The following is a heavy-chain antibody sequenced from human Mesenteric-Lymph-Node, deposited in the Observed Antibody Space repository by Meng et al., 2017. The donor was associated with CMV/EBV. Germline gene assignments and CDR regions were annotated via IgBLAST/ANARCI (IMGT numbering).Heavy chain of an antibody. V-gene: IGHV3-73*01. CDR1: GFTFSGSA. CDR2: IKTKANNYAT. J-gene: IGHJ6*02. D-gene: IGHD1-26*01. Sequence: GGSLRLSCAASGFTFSGSALHWVRQASGKGLEWVGRIKTKANNYATAYAASVSGRFAISRDDSKHTAYLQMNSLRAEDTAVYYCAREIGGSYSYLGMDVWGQGTTVTVSS. CDR3: AREIGGSYSYLGMDV.